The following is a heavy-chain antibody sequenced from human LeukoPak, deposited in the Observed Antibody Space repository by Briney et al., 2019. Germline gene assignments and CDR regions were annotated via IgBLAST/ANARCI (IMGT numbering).Heavy chain of an antibody. CDR3: AREFSGSAFDY. J-gene: IGHJ4*02. CDR2: INHSGST. CDR1: GGSFSGYY. V-gene: IGHV4-34*01. D-gene: IGHD3-10*01. Sequence: PSETLSLTCAVYGGSFSGYYWSWIRQPPGKGLERIGEINHSGSTNYNPSLKSRVTISVDTSKNQFSLKLSSVTAADTAVYYCAREFSGSAFDYWGQGTLVTVSS.